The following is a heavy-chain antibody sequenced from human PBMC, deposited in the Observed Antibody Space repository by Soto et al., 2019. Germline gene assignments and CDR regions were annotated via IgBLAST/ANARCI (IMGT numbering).Heavy chain of an antibody. CDR1: GYTFTRYT. CDR2: INPDNGNT. V-gene: IGHV1-3*01. CDR3: ARSIATGQLNP. D-gene: IGHD6-6*01. J-gene: IGHJ5*02. Sequence: ASVKVSCKASGYTFTRYTMNWVRQAPGQRLEWMGWINPDNGNTKSSQKFQDRVIITRDTSASTAYMDLSSLRSEDTAVYYCARSIATGQLNPWGQGTLVTVSS.